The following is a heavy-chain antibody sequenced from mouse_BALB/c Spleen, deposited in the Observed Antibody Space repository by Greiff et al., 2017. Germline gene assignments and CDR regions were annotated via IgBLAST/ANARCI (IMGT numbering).Heavy chain of an antibody. D-gene: IGHD2-3*01. Sequence: QVHVKQSGAELAKPGASVKMSCKASGYTFTSYWMHWVKQRPGQGLEWIGYINPSTGYTEYNQKFKDKATLTADKSSSTAYMQLSSLTSEDSAVYYCARSYDGYFDYWGQGTTLAVSS. CDR2: INPSTGYT. CDR1: GYTFTSYW. J-gene: IGHJ2*01. V-gene: IGHV1-7*01. CDR3: ARSYDGYFDY.